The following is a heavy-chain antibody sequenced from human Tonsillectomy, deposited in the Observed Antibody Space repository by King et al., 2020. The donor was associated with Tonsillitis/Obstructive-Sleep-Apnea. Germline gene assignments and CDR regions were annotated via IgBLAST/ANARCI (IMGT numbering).Heavy chain of an antibody. CDR2: ISGSAGST. D-gene: IGHD3-3*01. V-gene: IGHV3-23*04. CDR3: ARERRFLEWPEDYYYDMYI. CDR1: GFTFSSYA. Sequence: VQLVESGGGLVQPGGSLRLSCAASGFTFSSYAMSWVRQAPGKGLEWVSAISGSAGSTYYADSVKGRFIISRDNSKNTLYLQMNSLRAEDTAVYYCARERRFLEWPEDYYYDMYIWGHGTTVTVSS. J-gene: IGHJ6*02.